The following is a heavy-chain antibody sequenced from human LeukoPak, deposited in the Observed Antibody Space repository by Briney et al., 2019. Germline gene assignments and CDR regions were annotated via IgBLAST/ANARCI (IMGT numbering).Heavy chain of an antibody. CDR3: ARESYYGSGILYFFDY. Sequence: GGSLRLSCAASGFTFSSYWMSWVRQAPGKGLEWVANIKQDGSEKFYVDSVKGRFTISRDNAKNSLYLQMNSLRAEDAAVYYCARESYYGSGILYFFDYWGQGTLVTVSS. CDR1: GFTFSSYW. J-gene: IGHJ4*02. V-gene: IGHV3-7*01. CDR2: IKQDGSEK. D-gene: IGHD3-10*01.